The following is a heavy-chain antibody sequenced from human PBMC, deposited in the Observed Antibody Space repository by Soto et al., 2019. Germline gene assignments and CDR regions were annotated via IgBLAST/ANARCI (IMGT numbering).Heavy chain of an antibody. J-gene: IGHJ2*01. Sequence: QVQLVDSGGGVVQPGRSLRLSCAASGFTFSSYAMHWVRQAPGKGLEWVAVISYDGSNKYYADSVKGRFTISRDNSKNPLDLQMNSMRAEDTAVYYCARPLWKDDYNGGYFDLWGRGTLVTVSS. D-gene: IGHD4-4*01. CDR1: GFTFSSYA. CDR3: ARPLWKDDYNGGYFDL. V-gene: IGHV3-30-3*01. CDR2: ISYDGSNK.